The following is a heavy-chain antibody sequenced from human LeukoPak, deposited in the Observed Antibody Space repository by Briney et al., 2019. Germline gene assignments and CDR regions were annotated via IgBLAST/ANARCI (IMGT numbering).Heavy chain of an antibody. D-gene: IGHD2-8*01. J-gene: IGHJ4*02. CDR2: ISDSGDYT. V-gene: IGHV3-23*01. CDR1: GFTFSSYA. Sequence: GGSLRLSCAGSGFTFSSYAMSWVRQAPGQGLEWVSVISDSGDYTSYADSVRGRFTIPRDNSRNTLYLQMISLRPEDTAVYYCAKDTPIGKYCTNGVCSPFDYWGQGTLVTVSS. CDR3: AKDTPIGKYCTNGVCSPFDY.